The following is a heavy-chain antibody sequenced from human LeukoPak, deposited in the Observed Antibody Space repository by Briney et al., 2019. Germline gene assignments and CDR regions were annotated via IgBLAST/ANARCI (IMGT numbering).Heavy chain of an antibody. Sequence: GGSLRLSCAGSGFTFSTYSMNWVRQAPGKGLEWVSDISRSSSTIYYADSVKGRFTISRGNAKNSLYLQMNSLRAEDTAVYYCARAGYSSSWYSDWGQGTLVTVSS. CDR3: ARAGYSSSWYSD. D-gene: IGHD6-13*01. V-gene: IGHV3-48*01. CDR1: GFTFSTYS. CDR2: ISRSSSTI. J-gene: IGHJ4*02.